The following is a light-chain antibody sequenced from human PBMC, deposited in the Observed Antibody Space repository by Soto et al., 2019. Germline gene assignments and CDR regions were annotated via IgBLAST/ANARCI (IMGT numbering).Light chain of an antibody. Sequence: EIVLTQSPATLSLSPGERATLSCRASQSVSSYLAWYQQKPGQAPRLLIYDASNRATGIPARFSGSGSGTDFTLTISRLEPEDFAVYYCQKPWPITFGQGTRLEIK. V-gene: IGKV3-11*01. CDR3: QKPWPIT. CDR1: QSVSSY. CDR2: DAS. J-gene: IGKJ5*01.